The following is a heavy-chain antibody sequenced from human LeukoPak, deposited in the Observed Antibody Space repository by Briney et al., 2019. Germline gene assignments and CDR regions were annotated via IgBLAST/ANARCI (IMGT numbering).Heavy chain of an antibody. CDR2: ISSSGNTI. Sequence: WGSLRLSCAASGFTFSSYEMNWVRQASGKGLEWVSYISSSGNTIYYADSVKGRFTISRDNAKNSLYLQMNSLRAEDTAVYYCARETDSTLFDYWGQGTLATVSS. V-gene: IGHV3-48*03. CDR1: GFTFSSYE. D-gene: IGHD2/OR15-2a*01. J-gene: IGHJ4*02. CDR3: ARETDSTLFDY.